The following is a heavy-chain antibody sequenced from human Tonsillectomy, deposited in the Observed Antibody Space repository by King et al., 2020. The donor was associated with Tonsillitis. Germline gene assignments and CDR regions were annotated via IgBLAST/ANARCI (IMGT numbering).Heavy chain of an antibody. CDR1: GGSISSGGYY. CDR2: IYYSGST. CDR3: ARSHDGGTYN. Sequence: QLQESGPGLVKPSQTLSLTCTVSGGSISSGGYYCNWIRQHPGKGLEWIGYIYYSGSTYYNPSLKSRVTISVDTSKNQFSLKLSSVTAAATAVYYCARSHDGGTYNWGQGTLVTVSS. D-gene: IGHD1-26*01. J-gene: IGHJ4*02. V-gene: IGHV4-31*03.